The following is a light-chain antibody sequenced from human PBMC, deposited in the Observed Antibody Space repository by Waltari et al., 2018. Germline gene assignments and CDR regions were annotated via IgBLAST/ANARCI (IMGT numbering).Light chain of an antibody. V-gene: IGLV2-11*01. J-gene: IGLJ1*01. CDR1: SRDVGNYNY. CDR3: CSYAGSYTFV. CDR2: DVD. Sequence: QSALTQPRSVSESPGHSVSISCTGTSRDVGNYNYVSWYQQFPGKAPQLIIYDVDKRPSGVPDRFSGSKSGNTASLTISGLQAEDEADYYCCSYAGSYTFVFGVGTKVSVV.